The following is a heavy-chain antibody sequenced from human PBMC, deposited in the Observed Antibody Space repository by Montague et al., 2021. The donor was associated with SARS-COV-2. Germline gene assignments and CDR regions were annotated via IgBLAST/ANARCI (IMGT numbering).Heavy chain of an antibody. CDR3: ARFREAGDVLDY. CDR1: GGSIGTSSHF. J-gene: IGHJ4*02. D-gene: IGHD7-27*01. Sequence: SETLSLTCTVSGGSIGTSSHFWGWVRQPPGKGLEWIGIIYSSGTTSYIPSLKSRLTISSDTSKNQFPLRLASVTAADTAVYYCARFREAGDVLDYWGQGNPVTVSS. CDR2: IYSSGTT. V-gene: IGHV4-39*06.